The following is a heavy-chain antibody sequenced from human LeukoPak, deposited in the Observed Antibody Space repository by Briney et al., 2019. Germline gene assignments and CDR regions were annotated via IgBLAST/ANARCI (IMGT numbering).Heavy chain of an antibody. CDR1: GGSINSFY. Sequence: PSETLSLTCTVSGGSINSFYWSWVRQPPGKGLEWLGYIFYSGSTSYNPSLQGRLTISVDTSKNQFSLKLSSVTAADTAVYYCVRYCSGGNCYSRAFDYWGQGTLVTVSS. CDR2: IFYSGST. CDR3: VRYCSGGNCYSRAFDY. D-gene: IGHD2-15*01. V-gene: IGHV4-59*01. J-gene: IGHJ4*02.